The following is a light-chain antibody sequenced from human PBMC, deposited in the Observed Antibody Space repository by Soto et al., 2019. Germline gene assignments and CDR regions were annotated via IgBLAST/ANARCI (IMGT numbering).Light chain of an antibody. CDR3: TSSTSDSLYV. V-gene: IGLV1-44*01. Sequence: QSVLTQPPSASGTPGQGVTISCSGSISNIGSKTVKWYQQFPGTAPQLLIYSDDQRPSGVPDRFSGSKSGNTASLTISGLLAEDEADYFCTSSTSDSLYVFGTGTKLSVL. CDR1: ISNIGSKT. J-gene: IGLJ1*01. CDR2: SDD.